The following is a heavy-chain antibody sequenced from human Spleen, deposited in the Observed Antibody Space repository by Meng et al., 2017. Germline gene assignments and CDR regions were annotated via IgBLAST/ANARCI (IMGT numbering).Heavy chain of an antibody. CDR2: IYHSGSA. CDR1: GGSITSNNR. J-gene: IGHJ4*02. D-gene: IGHD1-7*01. Sequence: QVEPQESGPGLVKASGTLSLTCGVSGGSITSNNRWSWVRQPPGKGLEWIGEIYHSGSANYNPSLKSRLTISVDKSKTQFSLTLSSVTAADTAVYYCARKYGNYPYYFDYWGQGTLVTVSS. CDR3: ARKYGNYPYYFDY. V-gene: IGHV4-4*02.